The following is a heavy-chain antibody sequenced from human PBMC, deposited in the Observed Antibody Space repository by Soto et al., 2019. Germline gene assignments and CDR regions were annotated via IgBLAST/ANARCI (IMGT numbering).Heavy chain of an antibody. J-gene: IGHJ4*02. Sequence: PGGSLRLSCAASGFTFSSYAMHWVRQAPGKGLEWVAVISYDGSNKYYADSVKGRFTISRDNSKNTLYLQMNSLRAEDTAVYYCARDSRKLLWFGESYFDYWGQGTLVTVSS. V-gene: IGHV3-30-3*01. CDR1: GFTFSSYA. D-gene: IGHD3-10*01. CDR2: ISYDGSNK. CDR3: ARDSRKLLWFGESYFDY.